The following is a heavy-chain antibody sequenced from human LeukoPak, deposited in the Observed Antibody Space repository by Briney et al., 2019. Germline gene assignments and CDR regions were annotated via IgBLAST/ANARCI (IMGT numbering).Heavy chain of an antibody. Sequence: PGGSLRPSCAASGFTFSSYAMSWVRQAPGKGLEWVSAISGSGGSTYYADSMKGRFTISRDNSKNTLYLQMNSLRAEDTAVYYCAKYMVRGVITTYYGMDVWGQGTTVTVSS. V-gene: IGHV3-23*01. J-gene: IGHJ6*02. D-gene: IGHD3-10*01. CDR1: GFTFSSYA. CDR2: ISGSGGST. CDR3: AKYMVRGVITTYYGMDV.